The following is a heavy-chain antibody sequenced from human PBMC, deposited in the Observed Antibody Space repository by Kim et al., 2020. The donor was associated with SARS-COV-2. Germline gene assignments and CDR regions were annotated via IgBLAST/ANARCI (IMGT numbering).Heavy chain of an antibody. CDR1: GFTFSSYE. CDR3: AREPGVTTGHGCAMDV. V-gene: IGHV3-48*03. Sequence: GGSLRLSCAASGFTFSSYEMNWVRQAPGKGLEWGSYIRSSGGAIYYENNVKGRFTISRDNAKNSLYLQMNSLRAEDTGVYYCAREPGVTTGHGCAMDVWGQSTTVTVPS. J-gene: IGHJ6*02. D-gene: IGHD4-17*01. CDR2: IRSSGGAI.